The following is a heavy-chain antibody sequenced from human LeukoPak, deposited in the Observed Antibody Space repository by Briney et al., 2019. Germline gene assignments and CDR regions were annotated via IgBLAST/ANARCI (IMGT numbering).Heavy chain of an antibody. CDR2: ISSSSSYI. V-gene: IGHV3-21*01. J-gene: IGHJ3*02. CDR1: GFTFSSYS. D-gene: IGHD5-24*01. Sequence: GSLRLSCAASGFTFSSYSMNWVRQAPGKGLEWVSSISSSSSYIYYADSVKGRFTISRDNAKNSLYLQMNSLRAEDTAVYYCATSRGRDGYNFDAFDTWGQGTMVTVSS. CDR3: ATSRGRDGYNFDAFDT.